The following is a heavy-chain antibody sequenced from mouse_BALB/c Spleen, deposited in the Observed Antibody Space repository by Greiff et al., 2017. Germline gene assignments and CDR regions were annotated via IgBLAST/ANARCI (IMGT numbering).Heavy chain of an antibody. Sequence: QVQLQQSGAELVRPGTSVKVSCKASGYAFTNYLIEWVKQRSGQGLEWIGWFYPGSGSIKYNEKFKDKATLTADKSSSTVYMELSRLTSEDSAVYFCARHEVYYGYDEGSFDYWGQGTTLTVSS. CDR2: FYPGSGSI. J-gene: IGHJ2*01. CDR1: GYAFTNYL. D-gene: IGHD2-2*01. CDR3: ARHEVYYGYDEGSFDY. V-gene: IGHV1-62-2*01.